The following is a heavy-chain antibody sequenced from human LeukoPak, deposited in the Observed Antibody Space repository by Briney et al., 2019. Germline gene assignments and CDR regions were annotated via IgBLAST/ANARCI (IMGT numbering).Heavy chain of an antibody. CDR1: GFTFSSYG. V-gene: IGHV3-30*18. Sequence: GRSLRLSCAASGFTFSSYGMHWVRQAPGKGLEWVAVISYDGSNKYYADSVKGRFTISRDNSKNTLYLQMNSLRAEDTAVYYCAKAYYDSSGYLYWGQGTLVTVSS. D-gene: IGHD3-22*01. CDR2: ISYDGSNK. CDR3: AKAYYDSSGYLY. J-gene: IGHJ4*02.